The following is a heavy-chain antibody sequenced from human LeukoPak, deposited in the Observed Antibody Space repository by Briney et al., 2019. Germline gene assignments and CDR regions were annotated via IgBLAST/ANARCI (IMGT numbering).Heavy chain of an antibody. D-gene: IGHD3-10*01. CDR2: ISSSSNYI. CDR1: GFTFSSYS. CDR3: ARGDGYGSSFDY. J-gene: IGHJ4*02. Sequence: NPGGSLRLSCAASGFTFSSYSMNWVRQAPGKGLEWVSSISSSSNYIYYADSVKGRFTISRDNAKNSLYLQMNSLRAEDTAVYYCARGDGYGSSFDYWGQGTLVTVSS. V-gene: IGHV3-21*01.